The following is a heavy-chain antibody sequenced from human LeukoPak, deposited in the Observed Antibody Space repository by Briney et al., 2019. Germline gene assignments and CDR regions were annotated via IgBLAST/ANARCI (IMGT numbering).Heavy chain of an antibody. CDR1: GFTFSSYS. J-gene: IGHJ3*02. V-gene: IGHV3-15*01. CDR3: ITDPGEWEPI. Sequence: GGSLRLSCAASGFTFSSYSMNRVRQAPGKGLEWVGRIKSKTDGETTDYAAPVKGRFTISRDDSKNTLYLQMNRLKTEDTAVYYCITDPGEWEPIWGQGTMVTVSS. D-gene: IGHD1-26*01. CDR2: IKSKTDGETT.